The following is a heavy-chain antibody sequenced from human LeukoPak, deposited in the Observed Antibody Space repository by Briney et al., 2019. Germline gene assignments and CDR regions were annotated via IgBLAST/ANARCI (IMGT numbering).Heavy chain of an antibody. J-gene: IGHJ3*02. V-gene: IGHV1-8*01. D-gene: IGHD2-2*01. CDR2: MNPNSCNT. Sequence: ASVKVSCKASGYTFTSYDINWVRQATGQGLEWMGWMNPNSCNTGYAQKFQGRVTMTRNTSISTAYMELSSLRSEDTAVYYCARGLPGVDAFDIWGQGTMVTVSS. CDR3: ARGLPGVDAFDI. CDR1: GYTFTSYD.